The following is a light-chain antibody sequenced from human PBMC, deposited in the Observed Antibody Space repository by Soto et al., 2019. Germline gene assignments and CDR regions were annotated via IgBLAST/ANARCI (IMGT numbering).Light chain of an antibody. Sequence: EIVLTQSPGTLSLSPGERVTLACRASQSVSSSYLAWYQQKLVQAHRLLIYGASTRATGIPDRFSGSASGTDFTITISRLEPKDFAVYSWQQYGSSRLYTFGQGTKLEIK. V-gene: IGKV3-20*01. J-gene: IGKJ2*01. CDR1: QSVSSSY. CDR2: GAS. CDR3: QQYGSSRLYT.